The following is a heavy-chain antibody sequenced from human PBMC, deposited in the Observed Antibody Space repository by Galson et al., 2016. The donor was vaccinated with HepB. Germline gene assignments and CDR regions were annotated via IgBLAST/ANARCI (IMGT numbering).Heavy chain of an antibody. Sequence: SLRLSCAASGFPFRNYGMHWVRQAPGEGLEWVAVIWYDGSNKYYADSVKGRFTISRDNSKNTLYLQMNSLRAEDTAVYYCAKDGVDVGDYVWGSYRPCYYGRDVWGQGTTVTVAS. CDR2: IWYDGSNK. V-gene: IGHV3-33*06. CDR3: AKDGVDVGDYVWGSYRPCYYGRDV. CDR1: GFPFRNYG. D-gene: IGHD3-16*02. J-gene: IGHJ6*02.